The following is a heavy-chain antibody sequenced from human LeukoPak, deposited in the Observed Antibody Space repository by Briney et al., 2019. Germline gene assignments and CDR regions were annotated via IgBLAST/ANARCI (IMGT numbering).Heavy chain of an antibody. V-gene: IGHV3-30*18. J-gene: IGHJ4*02. CDR2: ISPDGKIE. Sequence: GGSLKLSCAASGFTFTTFGIHWVRQAPGKGLEWVAAISPDGKIEYYTDSVKGRFTVSRDNSKNMIYLQMNSLRGEDSAVYFCAKINNDDDYWGQGALVTVSS. D-gene: IGHD1/OR15-1a*01. CDR3: AKINNDDDY. CDR1: GFTFTTFG.